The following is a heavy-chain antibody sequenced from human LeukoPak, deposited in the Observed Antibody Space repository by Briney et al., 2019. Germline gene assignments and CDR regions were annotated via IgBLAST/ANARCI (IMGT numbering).Heavy chain of an antibody. D-gene: IGHD6-13*01. J-gene: IGHJ4*02. Sequence: PGGSLRLTCTTSQFTFRNYEVNWVRQAPGKGLEWVSYISSSSSTMYYADSVKGRFTISRDNAKNSLYLQMNSLRDEDTAVYYCARDPPQQQLVPGPFDYWGQGTLVTVSS. CDR1: QFTFRNYE. V-gene: IGHV3-48*03. CDR2: ISSSSSTM. CDR3: ARDPPQQQLVPGPFDY.